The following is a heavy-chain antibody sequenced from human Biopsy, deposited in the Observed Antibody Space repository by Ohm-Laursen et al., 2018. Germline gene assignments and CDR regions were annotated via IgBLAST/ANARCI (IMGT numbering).Heavy chain of an antibody. V-gene: IGHV3-66*01. J-gene: IGHJ5*02. CDR1: GFTVSDYS. Sequence: SLRLSCTASGFTVSDYSMTWVRQAPGKGLEWVSLIQRGGGTFYGDSVKGRFTISRDNSKNTLYLQMNSLRAEDTAVYYCASDRDSSGSFRWNHWGQGTLVTVSS. D-gene: IGHD6-19*01. CDR3: ASDRDSSGSFRWNH. CDR2: IQRGGGT.